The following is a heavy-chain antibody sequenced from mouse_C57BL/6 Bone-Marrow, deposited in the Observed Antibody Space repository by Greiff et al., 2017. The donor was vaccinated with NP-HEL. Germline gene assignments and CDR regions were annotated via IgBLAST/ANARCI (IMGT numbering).Heavy chain of an antibody. CDR1: GYAFSSSW. J-gene: IGHJ4*01. CDR3: ASSSTRTPCPFCAMDY. D-gene: IGHD2-1*01. Sequence: QVQLQQSGPELVKPGASVKISCKASGYAFSSSWMNWVKQRPGKGLEWIGRIYPGDGDTKYNGKFKGKATLTADKSSSTAYMQRSSLTSEDSAVYFFASSSTRTPCPFCAMDYWGQGTSVTVSS. V-gene: IGHV1-82*01. CDR2: IYPGDGDT.